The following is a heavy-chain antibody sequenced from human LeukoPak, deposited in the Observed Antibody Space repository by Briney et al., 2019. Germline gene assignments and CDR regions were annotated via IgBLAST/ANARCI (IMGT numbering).Heavy chain of an antibody. CDR1: GGTFSSYA. J-gene: IGHJ4*02. V-gene: IGHV1-69*13. Sequence: SVTVSFTASGGTFSSYAISWVRQAPGQGLEWMGGIIPIFGTANYAQKFQGRVTITADESMSTAYMELSSLRSEDTAVYYCARGGDWSQYYFDYWGQGTLVTVSS. D-gene: IGHD2-21*02. CDR2: IIPIFGTA. CDR3: ARGGDWSQYYFDY.